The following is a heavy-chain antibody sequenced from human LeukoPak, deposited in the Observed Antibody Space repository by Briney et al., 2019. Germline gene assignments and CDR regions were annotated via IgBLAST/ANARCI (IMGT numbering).Heavy chain of an antibody. D-gene: IGHD6-13*01. Sequence: PSETLSLTCTVSGGSISSYYWSWIRQPPGKGLEWIGYIYYSGSTNYNPSLKSRVTISVDTSKKQFSLKLSSVTAADTAVYYCARLNLDSSSWYYFDYWGQGTLVTVSS. V-gene: IGHV4-59*08. CDR3: ARLNLDSSSWYYFDY. J-gene: IGHJ4*02. CDR2: IYYSGST. CDR1: GGSISSYY.